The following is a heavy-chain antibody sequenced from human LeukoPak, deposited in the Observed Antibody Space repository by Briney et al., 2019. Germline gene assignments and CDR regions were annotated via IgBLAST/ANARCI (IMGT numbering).Heavy chain of an antibody. Sequence: SETLSLTCVVFGGSVSGYYWSWIRQPPGKGLEWIGGINQSGSTNYNPSLKSRVTISVDTSKNQFSLKLSSVTAADTAVYYCARRRLGSSWYGSDFQHWGQGTLVTVSS. V-gene: IGHV4-34*01. D-gene: IGHD6-13*01. CDR2: INQSGST. CDR1: GGSVSGYY. CDR3: ARRRLGSSWYGSDFQH. J-gene: IGHJ1*01.